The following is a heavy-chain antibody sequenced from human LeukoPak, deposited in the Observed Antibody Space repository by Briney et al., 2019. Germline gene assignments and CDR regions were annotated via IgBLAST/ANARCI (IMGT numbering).Heavy chain of an antibody. Sequence: GGSLRLSCAASGFTFDDYAMHWVRQAPGKGLEWVSGISWNSGSIGYADSVKGRFTISRDNAKNSLYLQMNSLRAEDTALYYCAKGVTTHYYYYGMDVWGQGTTVTVSS. CDR2: ISWNSGSI. D-gene: IGHD4-11*01. CDR3: AKGVTTHYYYYGMDV. J-gene: IGHJ6*02. V-gene: IGHV3-9*01. CDR1: GFTFDDYA.